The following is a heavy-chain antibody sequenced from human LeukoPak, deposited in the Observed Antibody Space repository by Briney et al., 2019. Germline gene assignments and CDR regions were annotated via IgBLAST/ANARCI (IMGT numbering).Heavy chain of an antibody. Sequence: GESLKISCKGSGYSFTSYWIGWVRQMPGKGLEWMGIIYPDDSDTRYSPSFQGQVTISADKSISTAYLQWSSLKASDTAMYYCARLPRDGYVEDYYYYGMDVWGQGTTVTVSS. CDR3: ARLPRDGYVEDYYYYGMDV. D-gene: IGHD5-24*01. CDR2: IYPDDSDT. CDR1: GYSFTSYW. J-gene: IGHJ6*02. V-gene: IGHV5-51*01.